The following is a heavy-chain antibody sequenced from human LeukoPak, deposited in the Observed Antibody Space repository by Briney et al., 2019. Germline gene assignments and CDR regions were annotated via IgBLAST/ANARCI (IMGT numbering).Heavy chain of an antibody. V-gene: IGHV3-23*01. CDR2: VSGSGDST. CDR3: AKDTGYNYGYDY. J-gene: IGHJ4*02. Sequence: SXRLSCAASGFTFSSYAMTWVRQAXGMGLEWVSLVSGSGDSTYYADSVKGRFTISRDNSKNMLYLQMNSLRAEDTAIYYCAKDTGYNYGYDYWGQGTLATVSS. CDR1: GFTFSSYA. D-gene: IGHD5-18*01.